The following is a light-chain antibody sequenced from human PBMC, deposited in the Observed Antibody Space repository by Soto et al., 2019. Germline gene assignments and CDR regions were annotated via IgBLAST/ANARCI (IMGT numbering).Light chain of an antibody. CDR3: SSYTTRSTLV. V-gene: IGLV2-14*01. CDR2: EVN. Sequence: QSVLTQPASVSGSPGQPITISCTGTSSDVGGYNYVSWYQQHTGKAPKLMIYEVNNRPAGVSNRFSGSKSGNTASLTISGLQAEDEADYYCSSYTTRSTLVFGTGTKVTVL. CDR1: SSDVGGYNY. J-gene: IGLJ1*01.